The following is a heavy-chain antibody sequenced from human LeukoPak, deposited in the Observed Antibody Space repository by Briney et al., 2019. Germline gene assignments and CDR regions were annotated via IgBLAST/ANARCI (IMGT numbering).Heavy chain of an antibody. J-gene: IGHJ5*02. CDR1: GGSITTSFY. Sequence: PSETLSLTCIVSGGSITTSFYCNWIRQPPGQGLEWIGSTHYSGSNSYNPSLSSRVSMSVDTSRHQCFLRLTSVTAADTAVYYCTRRDSPTKWFDPWGQGTLVTVSS. D-gene: IGHD5-18*01. CDR3: TRRDSPTKWFDP. CDR2: THYSGSN. V-gene: IGHV4-39*01.